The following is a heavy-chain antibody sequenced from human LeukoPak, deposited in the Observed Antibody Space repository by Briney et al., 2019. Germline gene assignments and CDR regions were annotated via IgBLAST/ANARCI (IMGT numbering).Heavy chain of an antibody. CDR1: GFTFTSYT. CDR3: ARNFDA. V-gene: IGHV3-48*01. Sequence: GGSLRLSCAASGFTFTSYTMNWVRQAPGKGLEWVSYITSSSSTIYYADSVKGRFTMSRDNAENSLYLQMNSLRAEDTAVYYCARNFDAWGQGTLVTVSS. CDR2: ITSSSSTI. J-gene: IGHJ4*02. D-gene: IGHD3-9*01.